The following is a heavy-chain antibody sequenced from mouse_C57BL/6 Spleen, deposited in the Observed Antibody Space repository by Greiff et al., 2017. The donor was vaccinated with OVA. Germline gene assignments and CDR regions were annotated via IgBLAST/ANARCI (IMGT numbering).Heavy chain of an antibody. V-gene: IGHV5-16*01. J-gene: IGHJ4*01. CDR3: ARGMITTNYYAMDY. D-gene: IGHD2-4*01. Sequence: EVQVVESEGGLVQPGSSMKLSCTASGFTFSDYYMAWVRQVPEKGLEWVANINYDGSSTYYLDSLKSRFIISRDNAKNILYLQMSSLKSEDTATYYCARGMITTNYYAMDYWGQGTSVTVSS. CDR1: GFTFSDYY. CDR2: INYDGSST.